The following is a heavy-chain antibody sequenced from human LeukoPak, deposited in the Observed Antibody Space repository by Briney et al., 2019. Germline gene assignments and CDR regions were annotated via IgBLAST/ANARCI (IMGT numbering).Heavy chain of an antibody. CDR3: ARAGDPLIPAAPQPGLEDRDWYFDL. Sequence: LRLSCAASGFTFDDYAMHWIRQPPGKGLEWIGYIYHSGSTYYNPSLKSRVTISVDRSKNQFSLKLSSVTAADTAVYYCARAGDPLIPAAPQPGLEDRDWYFDLWGRGTLVTVSS. D-gene: IGHD2-2*01. CDR2: IYHSGST. J-gene: IGHJ2*01. CDR1: GFTFDDYA. V-gene: IGHV4-30-2*01.